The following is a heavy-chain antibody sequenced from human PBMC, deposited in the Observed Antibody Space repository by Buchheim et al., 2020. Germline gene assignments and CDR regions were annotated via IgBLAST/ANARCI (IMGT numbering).Heavy chain of an antibody. CDR1: GFTFSGYG. V-gene: IGHV3-30*18. CDR2: ISYDGSNK. D-gene: IGHD1-26*01. Sequence: QVQLVESGGGVVQPGRSLRLSCAASGFTFSGYGMHWVRQAPGKGLEWVAVISYDGSNKYYADSVKGRFTISRDNSKNTLYLQMNSLRAEDTAVYYCAKGLGVGATWDYYYYYGMDVWGQGTT. J-gene: IGHJ6*02. CDR3: AKGLGVGATWDYYYYYGMDV.